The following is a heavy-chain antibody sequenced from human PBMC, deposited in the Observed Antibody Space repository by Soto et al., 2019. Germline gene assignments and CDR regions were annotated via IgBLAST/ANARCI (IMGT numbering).Heavy chain of an antibody. CDR1: GGSISSDNYF. CDR3: AREVNAAATSDAFDI. Sequence: PSETLSLTCTVSGGSISSDNYFWSWIRQLPGKGLEWIGYIYYSGTSYYNPSLQSRLSISVDTSENQFSLRLSSVTAADTAVYYCAREVNAAATSDAFDIWGQGTMVTVSS. CDR2: IYYSGTS. J-gene: IGHJ3*02. D-gene: IGHD6-25*01. V-gene: IGHV4-31*03.